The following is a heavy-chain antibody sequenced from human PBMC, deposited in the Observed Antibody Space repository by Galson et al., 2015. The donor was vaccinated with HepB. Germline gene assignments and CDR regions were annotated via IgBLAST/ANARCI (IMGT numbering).Heavy chain of an antibody. J-gene: IGHJ4*02. CDR1: GGSISSSNW. CDR3: AREASDIGCSGGSCPLDY. Sequence: TLSLTCAVSGGSISSSNWWSWVRQPPGKGLEWIGEIYHSGSTNYNPSLKSRVTISVDKSKNQFSLKLSSVTAADTAVYYCAREASDIGCSGGSCPLDYWGQGTLVTVSS. V-gene: IGHV4-4*02. D-gene: IGHD2-15*01. CDR2: IYHSGST.